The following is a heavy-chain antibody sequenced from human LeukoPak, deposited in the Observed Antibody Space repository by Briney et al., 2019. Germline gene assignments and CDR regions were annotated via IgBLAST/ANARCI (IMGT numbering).Heavy chain of an antibody. CDR3: ARDRIAVAGPGNFFDP. Sequence: SETLSFTCTVSGGSISSYYWSWIRQPAGKGLEWIGRIYTSGSTNFNPSLKSRVTMSVDTSKNQFSLKLSSVTAADTAVYYCARDRIAVAGPGNFFDPWGQGTLVTVSS. V-gene: IGHV4-4*07. J-gene: IGHJ5*02. CDR2: IYTSGST. CDR1: GGSISSYY. D-gene: IGHD6-19*01.